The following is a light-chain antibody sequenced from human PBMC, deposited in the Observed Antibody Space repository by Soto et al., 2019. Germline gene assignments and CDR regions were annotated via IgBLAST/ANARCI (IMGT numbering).Light chain of an antibody. J-gene: IGLJ3*02. CDR3: SAYTARSTLV. V-gene: IGLV2-14*01. CDR1: MRDVGAYNL. CDR2: EVR. Sequence: QSALTQPASVSGSAGQSITISCSGTMRDVGAYNLVSWYQQHPGTAPKLIIYEVRNRPSGISSRFSGSRSGNTASLTISGLQSEDEGDSYCSAYTARSTLVFGGGTQLTVL.